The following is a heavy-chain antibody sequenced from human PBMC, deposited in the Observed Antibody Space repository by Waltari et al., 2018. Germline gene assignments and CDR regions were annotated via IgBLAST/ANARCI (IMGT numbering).Heavy chain of an antibody. CDR2: SKPDGSEP. CDR3: ARYVLLQDGHYFDS. Sequence: EVQLVESGGGLVQPGGSLTLSCAASGFIFSDYWIGWVRQAPGKGLEGWAKSKPDGSEPNDLGSLKGRFTISTDNAKDSVLLHVSSLRAEDTAVYYCARYVLLQDGHYFDSWGQGTLVTVSS. J-gene: IGHJ4*02. D-gene: IGHD1-26*01. CDR1: GFIFSDYW. V-gene: IGHV3-7*01.